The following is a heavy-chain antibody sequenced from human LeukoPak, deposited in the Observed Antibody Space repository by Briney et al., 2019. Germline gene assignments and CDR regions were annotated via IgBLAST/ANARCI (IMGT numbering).Heavy chain of an antibody. CDR1: GDSISSYY. CDR3: ARENSSGRGYYYYGMDV. D-gene: IGHD6-19*01. J-gene: IGHJ6*02. Sequence: SETLSLTCTVSGDSISSYYWSWIRQPAGKGLEWSGRIYTSENTNYNPSLKSRVTMSVDTSKNQFSLKLSSVTAADTAVYYCARENSSGRGYYYYGMDVWGQGTTVTVSS. CDR2: IYTSENT. V-gene: IGHV4-4*07.